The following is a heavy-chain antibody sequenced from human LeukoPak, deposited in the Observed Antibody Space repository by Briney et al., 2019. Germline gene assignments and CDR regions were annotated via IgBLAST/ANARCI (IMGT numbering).Heavy chain of an antibody. Sequence: ASVKVSCKASGYTFTGYYMHWVRQAPGQGLEWMGGVIPIFGTANYAQKFQGRVTITADESTSTAYMELSSLRSEDTAVYYCARGLAGGSGSYDYYYYYMDVWGKGTTVTISS. CDR2: VIPIFGTA. J-gene: IGHJ6*03. V-gene: IGHV1-69*13. CDR3: ARGLAGGSGSYDYYYYYMDV. CDR1: GYTFTGYY. D-gene: IGHD3-10*01.